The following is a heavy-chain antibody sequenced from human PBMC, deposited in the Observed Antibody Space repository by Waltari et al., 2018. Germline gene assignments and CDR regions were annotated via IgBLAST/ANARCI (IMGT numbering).Heavy chain of an antibody. D-gene: IGHD2-21*01. CDR1: GYTFTSYA. J-gene: IGHJ4*02. CDR3: ARVAYCVGDCYWGVGGY. CDR2: NNAGNGNT. V-gene: IGHV1-3*01. Sequence: QVQLVQSGAEVKKPGASVKVSCKASGYTFTSYAMHWVRQAPGQRLEWMGWNNAGNGNTKYSLKFQDIVTLTRDTSASTAYMELSSLRSEDTAVYYCARVAYCVGDCYWGVGGYWGQGTLVTVSS.